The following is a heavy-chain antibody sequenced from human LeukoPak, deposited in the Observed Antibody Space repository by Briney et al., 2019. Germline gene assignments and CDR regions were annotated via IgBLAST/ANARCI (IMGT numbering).Heavy chain of an antibody. Sequence: ASVKVSCKASGYTFTGYYMHWVRQAPGRGLEWMGWINPNSGGTNYAQKFQGRVTMTRDTSISTAYMELSRLRSDDTAVYNCAREEVGATTLIFDYWGQGTLVTVSS. CDR2: INPNSGGT. J-gene: IGHJ4*02. V-gene: IGHV1-2*02. D-gene: IGHD1-26*01. CDR1: GYTFTGYY. CDR3: AREEVGATTLIFDY.